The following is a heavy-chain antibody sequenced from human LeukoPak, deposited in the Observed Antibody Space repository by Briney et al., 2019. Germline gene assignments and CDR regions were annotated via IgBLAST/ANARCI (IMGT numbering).Heavy chain of an antibody. CDR2: IYYSGST. CDR3: ARDRYYYGSGYDY. Sequence: PSETLSLTCTVSGGSASSGSYHWSWIRQPPGKGLEWIGYIYYSGSTNYNPSLKSRVTISVDTSKNQFSLKLSSVTAADTAVYYCARDRYYYGSGYDYWGQGTLVTVSS. V-gene: IGHV4-61*01. CDR1: GGSASSGSYH. D-gene: IGHD3-10*01. J-gene: IGHJ4*02.